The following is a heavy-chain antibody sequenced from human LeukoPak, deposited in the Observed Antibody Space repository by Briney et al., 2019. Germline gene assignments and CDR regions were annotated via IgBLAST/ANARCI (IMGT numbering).Heavy chain of an antibody. D-gene: IGHD2-15*01. CDR3: ARSVAASRDY. J-gene: IGHJ4*02. CDR1: GSTFDDYG. V-gene: IGHV3-20*04. Sequence: PGGSLRLSCAASGSTFDDYGMSWFRQAPGKGLGWVSGINWNGGSTGYADSVKGRFTISRDNAKNSLYLQMNSLRAEDTALYYCARSVAASRDYWGQGTLVTVSS. CDR2: INWNGGST.